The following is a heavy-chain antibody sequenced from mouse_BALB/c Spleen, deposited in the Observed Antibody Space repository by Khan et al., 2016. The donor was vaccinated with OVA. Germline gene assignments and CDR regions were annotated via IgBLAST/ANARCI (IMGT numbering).Heavy chain of an antibody. CDR3: ARSSDVYYYTVDY. Sequence: QVQLKQSGPGLVAPSQSLSITCTVSGFSLANYGVHWVRQPPGKGLEWLGVIWAGESTNFNSALMSRLSISKDNSKSQVFLKMNSLQTDDTAMCYCARSSDVYYYTVDYWGQGTSVTVSS. CDR1: GFSLANYG. J-gene: IGHJ4*01. V-gene: IGHV2-9*02. D-gene: IGHD2-3*01. CDR2: IWAGEST.